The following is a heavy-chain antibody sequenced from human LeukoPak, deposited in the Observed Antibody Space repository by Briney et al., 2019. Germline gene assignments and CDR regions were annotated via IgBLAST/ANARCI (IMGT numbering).Heavy chain of an antibody. J-gene: IGHJ4*02. V-gene: IGHV3-74*01. CDR3: VRVERWYSIDY. CDR1: GCTFSTYW. CDR2: INSGGSSI. D-gene: IGHD2-15*01. Sequence: WGSLRLSCAASGCTFSTYWRHWVRQPPGKGLVWVSRINSGGSSINYPYSLRRRFTISRDNAKNTLYLQMNSLRAEDTAVYYCVRVERWYSIDYWGQGTLVTASS.